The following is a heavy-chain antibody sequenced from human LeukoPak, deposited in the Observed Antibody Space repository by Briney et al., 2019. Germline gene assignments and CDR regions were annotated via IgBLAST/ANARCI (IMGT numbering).Heavy chain of an antibody. V-gene: IGHV4-30-4*08. J-gene: IGHJ6*02. CDR3: ARHGGAFGELLTPRMDV. D-gene: IGHD3-10*01. CDR2: IYYSGST. CDR1: GGSISSGDYY. Sequence: SETLSLTCTVSGGSISSGDYYWSWIRQPPGKGLEWIGYIYYSGSTYYNPSLKSRVTISVDTSKNQFSLKLSSVTAADTAVYYCARHGGAFGELLTPRMDVWGQGTTVTVSS.